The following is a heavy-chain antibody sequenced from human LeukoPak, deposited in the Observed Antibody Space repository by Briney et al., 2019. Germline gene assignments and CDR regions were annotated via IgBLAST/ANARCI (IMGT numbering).Heavy chain of an antibody. CDR2: MNPNSGNT. V-gene: IGHV1-8*01. CDR1: GYSFTNHD. CDR3: ARNSGLADC. Sequence: GSVKVSCKASGYSFTNHDISWVRQATGQGLEWMGWMNPNSGNTGYAEKFQGRVTMTRDNSITTAYMELSSLRSEDTAVYYCARNSGLADCWGQGTLVTVSS. J-gene: IGHJ4*02. D-gene: IGHD5-12*01.